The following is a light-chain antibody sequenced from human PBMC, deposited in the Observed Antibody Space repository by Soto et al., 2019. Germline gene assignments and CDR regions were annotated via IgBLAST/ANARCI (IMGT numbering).Light chain of an antibody. CDR1: SSNIGSIT. V-gene: IGLV1-44*01. J-gene: IGLJ2*01. Sequence: QSALTQPPSASGTPGQRVTISCSGSSSNIGSITVNWYQQLPGTAPKLLIYSNDQRPSGVPDRFSGSKSGTSASLAISGLQSEDEADYYCAAWDDSLNGVVIGGGTKLNVL. CDR3: AAWDDSLNGVV. CDR2: SND.